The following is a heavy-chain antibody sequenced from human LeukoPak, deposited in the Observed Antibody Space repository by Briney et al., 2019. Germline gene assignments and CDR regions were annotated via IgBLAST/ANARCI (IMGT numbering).Heavy chain of an antibody. D-gene: IGHD6-19*01. Sequence: GGSLRLSCAASGFTFSSYNMNWVRQAPGKGLEWVSTISSSASNYIFYAYSVEGRFTISRDNAKNSLFLQMNSLRAEDTALYYCARVQYSSGWYGYYYYYMEVWGKGTTVTVSS. V-gene: IGHV3-21*04. J-gene: IGHJ6*03. CDR3: ARVQYSSGWYGYYYYYMEV. CDR1: GFTFSSYN. CDR2: ISSSASNYI.